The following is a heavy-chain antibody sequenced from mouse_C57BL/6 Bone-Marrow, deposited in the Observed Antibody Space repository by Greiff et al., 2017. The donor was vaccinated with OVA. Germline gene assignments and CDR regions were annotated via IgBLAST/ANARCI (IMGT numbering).Heavy chain of an antibody. CDR2: INPNNGGT. D-gene: IGHD1-1*01. J-gene: IGHJ4*01. CDR1: GYTFTDYN. Sequence: VQLQQSGPELVKPGASVKMSCKASGYTFTDYNMHWVKQSHGKSLEWIGYINPNNGGTSYNQKFKGKATLTVNKSSSTAYMELRSLTSEDSAVYYCASRGYYGSRGYYAMDYWGQGTSVTVSS. CDR3: ASRGYYGSRGYYAMDY. V-gene: IGHV1-22*01.